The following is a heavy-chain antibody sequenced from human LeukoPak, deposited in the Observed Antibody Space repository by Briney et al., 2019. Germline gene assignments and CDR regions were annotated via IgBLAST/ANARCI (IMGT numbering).Heavy chain of an antibody. Sequence: SETLSLTCTVSGGSVSSGSYYWSWIRQPPGKGLEWIGYIYCSGSTNYNPSLKSRVTISVDTSKNQFSLKLSSVTAADTAVYYCARGISSGWSRAVGYWGQGTLVTVSS. CDR1: GGSVSSGSYY. CDR2: IYCSGST. J-gene: IGHJ4*02. V-gene: IGHV4-61*01. D-gene: IGHD6-19*01. CDR3: ARGISSGWSRAVGY.